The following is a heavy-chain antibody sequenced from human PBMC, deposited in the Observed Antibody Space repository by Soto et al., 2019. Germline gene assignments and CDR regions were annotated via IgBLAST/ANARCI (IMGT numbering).Heavy chain of an antibody. V-gene: IGHV3-30-3*01. D-gene: IGHD3-10*01. J-gene: IGHJ4*02. CDR1: GFTFSSYA. CDR2: IPYDGSNK. Sequence: LRLSCAASGFTFSSYAMHWVRQAPCKGLEWVAVIPYDGSNKYYADSVKGRFTISRDNSKNTLYLQMNSLRAEDTAVYYCARDRSTMVRGVIITPDYWGQGTLVTVSS. CDR3: ARDRSTMVRGVIITPDY.